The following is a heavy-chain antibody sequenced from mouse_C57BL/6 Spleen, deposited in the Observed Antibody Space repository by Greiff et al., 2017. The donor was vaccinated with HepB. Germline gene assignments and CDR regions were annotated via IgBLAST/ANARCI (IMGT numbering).Heavy chain of an antibody. CDR3: ARGITTVRNYAMDY. Sequence: QVQLKESGAELAKPGASVKLSCKASGYTFTSYWMHWVKQRPGQGLEWIGYINPSSGYTKYNQKFKYKATLTTDKSSSTAYMQLSSLTYEDSAVDYCARGITTVRNYAMDYWGQGTSVTVSS. CDR1: GYTFTSYW. D-gene: IGHD1-2*01. J-gene: IGHJ4*01. CDR2: INPSSGYT. V-gene: IGHV1-7*01.